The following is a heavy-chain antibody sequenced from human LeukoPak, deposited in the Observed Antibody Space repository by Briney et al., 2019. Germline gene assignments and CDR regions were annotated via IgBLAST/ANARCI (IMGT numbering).Heavy chain of an antibody. Sequence: ASVTVSCTASGYTFTGYYMHWVRQAPGQGLEWMGWINPNSGGTNYAQKFQGRVTMTRDTSISTAYMELSRLRSDDTAVYYCARIREVPAAPFDYWGQGTLVTVSS. CDR2: INPNSGGT. V-gene: IGHV1-2*02. CDR1: GYTFTGYY. CDR3: ARIREVPAAPFDY. J-gene: IGHJ4*02. D-gene: IGHD2-2*01.